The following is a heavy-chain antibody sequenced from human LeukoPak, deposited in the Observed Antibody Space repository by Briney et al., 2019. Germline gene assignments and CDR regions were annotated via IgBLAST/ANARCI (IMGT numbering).Heavy chain of an antibody. D-gene: IGHD6-13*01. CDR2: IKHDGSEK. V-gene: IGHV3-7*01. Sequence: GGSLRLSCAASGFTFSKYWMSWVRQPPGKGLEWVANIKHDGSEKYCVDSVEGRFTISRDNAKNSLHLQMNSLRAEDTAVYYGARLGTAEGRLEDYWGQGTLVTVSS. CDR3: ARLGTAEGRLEDY. J-gene: IGHJ4*02. CDR1: GFTFSKYW.